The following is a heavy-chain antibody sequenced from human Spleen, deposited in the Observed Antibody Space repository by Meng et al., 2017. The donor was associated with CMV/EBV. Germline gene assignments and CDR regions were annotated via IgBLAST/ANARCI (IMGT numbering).Heavy chain of an antibody. CDR1: GFPFSSYW. CDR3: ARESITIFGVVTLYYYGMDV. D-gene: IGHD3-3*01. V-gene: IGHV3-7*01. J-gene: IGHJ6*02. CDR2: IKQDGSEK. Sequence: GGSLRLSCAASGFPFSSYWMSWVRQAPGKGLEWVANIKQDGSEKYYVDSVKGRFTISRDNAKNSLYLQMNSLRAEDTAVYYCARESITIFGVVTLYYYGMDVWGQGTTVTVSS.